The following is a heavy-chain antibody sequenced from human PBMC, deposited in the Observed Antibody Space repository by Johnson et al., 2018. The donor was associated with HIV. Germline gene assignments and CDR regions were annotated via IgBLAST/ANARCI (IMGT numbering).Heavy chain of an antibody. CDR1: GFTFSSYE. J-gene: IGHJ3*02. CDR2: ISSSGSSM. D-gene: IGHD3-3*01. V-gene: IGHV3-48*03. CDR3: ARVGVTIFGVDINAFDI. Sequence: VQLVESGGGLVQPGGSLRLSCAASGFTFSSYEMNWVRQAPGKGLEWVSCISSSGSSMYYADPVKGRFSSSRDNAKNSLYLQLNSLRAEDTAVYSCARVGVTIFGVDINAFDIWGQGTMVTVSS.